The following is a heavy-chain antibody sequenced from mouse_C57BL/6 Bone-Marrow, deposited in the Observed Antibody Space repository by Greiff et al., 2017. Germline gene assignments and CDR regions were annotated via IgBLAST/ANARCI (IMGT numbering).Heavy chain of an antibody. V-gene: IGHV1-55*01. CDR2: IYPGSGST. CDR3: ARRGLGRGEDFDY. D-gene: IGHD4-1*01. CDR1: GYTFTSYW. J-gene: IGHJ2*01. Sequence: QVQLQQPGAELVKPGASVKMSCKASGYTFTSYWITWVKQRPGQGLEWIGDIYPGSGSTNYNEKFKSKATLTVDTSSSTAYMQLSSLTSEDSAVYYCARRGLGRGEDFDYWGQGTTLTVSS.